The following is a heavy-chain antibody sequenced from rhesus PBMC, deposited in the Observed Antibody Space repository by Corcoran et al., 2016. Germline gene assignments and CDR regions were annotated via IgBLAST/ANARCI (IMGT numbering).Heavy chain of an antibody. V-gene: IGHV4-147*01. D-gene: IGHD3-9*01. CDR2: IYGGIGST. Sequence: QVQLQESDPGLVKPSETLSLTCAVSGASISSNYWSWIRQPPGKELEWIGYIYGGIGSTSNKPTHKSRVTITKDTSKNQVSLKMSSVTAADTAVYYCARGEDDYGYYYRNSLDVWGRGVLVTVSS. J-gene: IGHJ5-2*02. CDR3: ARGEDDYGYYYRNSLDV. CDR1: GASISSNY.